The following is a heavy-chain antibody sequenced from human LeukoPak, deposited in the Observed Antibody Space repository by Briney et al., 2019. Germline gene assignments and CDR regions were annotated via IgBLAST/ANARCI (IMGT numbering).Heavy chain of an antibody. CDR2: ISAYNGNT. CDR1: GYTFTSYG. Sequence: ASVKVSCKASGYTFTSYGISWVRQAPGQGLKWMGWISAYNGNTNYAQKLQGRVTMTTDTYTSTAYMELRSLRSDDTAVYYCARECRRYYDFWSSGGNAFDIWGQGTMVTVSS. V-gene: IGHV1-18*01. D-gene: IGHD3-3*01. J-gene: IGHJ3*02. CDR3: ARECRRYYDFWSSGGNAFDI.